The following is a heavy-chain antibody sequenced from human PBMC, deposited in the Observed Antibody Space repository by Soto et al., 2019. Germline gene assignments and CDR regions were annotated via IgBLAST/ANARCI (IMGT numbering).Heavy chain of an antibody. J-gene: IGHJ4*02. CDR1: GFSLSPSGVG. CDR3: AHTLPDKWLVFFDW. Sequence: QITLRESGPTLVEPKQTITLTCTCSGFSLSPSGVGVGWIRQPPGKALYWLALIYWDGEIRYSASLKSRLTITKDTSKNQVVLTMTNMDPLDTATYYCAHTLPDKWLVFFDWLVQGTLVTVSS. D-gene: IGHD6-19*01. V-gene: IGHV2-5*02. CDR2: IYWDGEI.